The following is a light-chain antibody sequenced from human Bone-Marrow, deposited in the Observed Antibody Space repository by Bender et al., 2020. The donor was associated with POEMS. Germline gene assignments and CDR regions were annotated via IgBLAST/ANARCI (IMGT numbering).Light chain of an antibody. CDR2: EGT. V-gene: IGLV2-23*01. Sequence: QSALTQPASVSGSPGQSITISCTGTSSDVGKYNLVSWYLQHPGKAPKLMIYEGTERPSGVSNRFSGSKSGNTASLTISGLQAEDEADYYCCSYAGSNTLVFGGGTKVTVL. CDR1: SSDVGKYNL. CDR3: CSYAGSNTLV. J-gene: IGLJ2*01.